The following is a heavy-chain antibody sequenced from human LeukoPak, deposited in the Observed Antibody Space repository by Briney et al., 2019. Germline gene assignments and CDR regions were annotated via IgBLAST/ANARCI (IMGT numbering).Heavy chain of an antibody. D-gene: IGHD3-3*01. Sequence: ASVKVSCKASGYTFTGYYMHWVRQAPGQGLEWMGWINPNSGGTNYAQKFQGRVTMTRDTSISTAYMELSRPRSDDTAVYYCARGYRFYDFWSGNNWFDPWGQGTLVTVSS. CDR2: INPNSGGT. CDR3: ARGYRFYDFWSGNNWFDP. CDR1: GYTFTGYY. V-gene: IGHV1-2*02. J-gene: IGHJ5*02.